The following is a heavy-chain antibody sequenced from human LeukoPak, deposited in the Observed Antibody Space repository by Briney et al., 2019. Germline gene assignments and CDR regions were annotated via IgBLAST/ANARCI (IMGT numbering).Heavy chain of an antibody. CDR3: ASFCVPGGDCYSGAFDI. CDR1: GFTFSSYS. J-gene: IGHJ3*02. V-gene: IGHV3-21*01. D-gene: IGHD2-21*02. CDR2: ISSSSSYI. Sequence: PGGSLRLSCAASGFTFSSYSMNWVRQAPGKGLEWVSSISSSSSYIYYADSVKGRFTISRDNAKNSLYLQMNSLRAEDTAVYYCASFCVPGGDCYSGAFDIWGQGTMVTVSS.